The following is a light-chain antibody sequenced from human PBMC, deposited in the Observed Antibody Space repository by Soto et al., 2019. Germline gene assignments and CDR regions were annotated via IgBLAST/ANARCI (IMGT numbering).Light chain of an antibody. CDR2: GAS. CDR3: HQSSSTPYT. V-gene: IGKV1-39*01. J-gene: IGKJ2*01. CDR1: RTINDF. Sequence: DIQMTQSPSSLSASVGDRVTITCRASRTINDFLSWYQQKPGKPPKLLIYGASRLQSGVPSRFSGSGSGTDFLLTISDLQAEDVASYFCHQSSSTPYTFGQATKLELK.